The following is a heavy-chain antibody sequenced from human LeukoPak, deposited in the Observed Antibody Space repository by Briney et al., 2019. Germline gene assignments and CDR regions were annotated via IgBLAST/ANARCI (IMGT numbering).Heavy chain of an antibody. CDR1: DGSISSSRYY. CDR2: IYYTGST. Sequence: SETLSLTCTVSDGSISSSRYYWGWIRQPPGKGLEWIGSIYYTGSTNYNPSLKSRVTISVDTSKNQFSLNLSSVTAADTAVYYCARLGSYSSSGLPVVWGQGTLVIVSS. CDR3: ARLGSYSSSGLPVV. D-gene: IGHD6-13*01. V-gene: IGHV4-39*01. J-gene: IGHJ4*02.